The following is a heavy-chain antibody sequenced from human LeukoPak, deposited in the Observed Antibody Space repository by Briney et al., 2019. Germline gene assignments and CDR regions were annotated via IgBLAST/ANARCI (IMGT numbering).Heavy chain of an antibody. Sequence: PSETLSLTCTVSGGSISSSSYYWGWIRQPPGKGLEWIGSIYYSGSTYYNPSLKSRVTISVDTSKNQFSLKLSSVTAADTAVYYCAAYCGGDCYWPFDYWGQGTLVTVSS. D-gene: IGHD2-21*02. V-gene: IGHV4-39*01. CDR3: AAYCGGDCYWPFDY. CDR2: IYYSGST. CDR1: GGSISSSSYY. J-gene: IGHJ4*02.